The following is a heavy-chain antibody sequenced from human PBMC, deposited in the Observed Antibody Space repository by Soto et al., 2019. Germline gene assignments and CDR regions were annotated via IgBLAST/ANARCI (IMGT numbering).Heavy chain of an antibody. Sequence: QVQLVQSGPEVKNPGASVKVSCKASGYTFKNYGIKWVRQAPGQGLEWVGWITTYNGNRYPAEKFQGRVTMTTDTSXSXXYRELRSLTSDDTGVYYCARDAQPKGVAADGASDYWGQGTLVTVSS. V-gene: IGHV1-18*01. J-gene: IGHJ4*02. CDR2: ITTYNGNR. CDR1: GYTFKNYG. D-gene: IGHD6-19*01. CDR3: ARDAQPKGVAADGASDY.